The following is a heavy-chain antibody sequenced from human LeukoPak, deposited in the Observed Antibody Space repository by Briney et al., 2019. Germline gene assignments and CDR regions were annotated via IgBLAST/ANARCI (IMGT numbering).Heavy chain of an antibody. CDR2: ITGSGGST. CDR3: ARELFDFDY. V-gene: IGHV3-23*01. J-gene: IGHJ4*02. Sequence: GGSLRLSCAPSGFTFENFAMTWGRQAPGKGVEWVSGITGSGGSTYYADSVKRRFTISRDNSKNTLYLQMNSLRAEDTAIYYCARELFDFDYWGQGTLVTVSS. CDR1: GFTFENFA. D-gene: IGHD3-10*01.